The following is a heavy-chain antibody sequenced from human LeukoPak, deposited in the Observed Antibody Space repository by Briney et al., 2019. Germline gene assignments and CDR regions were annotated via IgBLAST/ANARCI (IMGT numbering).Heavy chain of an antibody. CDR1: GGSISSYY. CDR3: ARDAYSSSSVYYYYYMDV. D-gene: IGHD6-6*01. J-gene: IGHJ6*03. CDR2: IYYSGST. Sequence: SSETLSLTCTVSGGSISSYYWSWIRQPPGKGLEWIGYIYYSGSTNYNPSFKSRVTISVDTSKNQFSLKLSSVTAADTAVYYCARDAYSSSSVYYYYYMDVWGKGTTVTVSS. V-gene: IGHV4-59*01.